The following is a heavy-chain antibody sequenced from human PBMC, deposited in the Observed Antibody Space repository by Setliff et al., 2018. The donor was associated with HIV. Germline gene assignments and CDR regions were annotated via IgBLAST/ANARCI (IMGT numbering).Heavy chain of an antibody. CDR1: GFAFDNYC. CDR3: ARDLSSGWYGVLNC. V-gene: IGHV3-23*01. D-gene: IGHD6-19*01. Sequence: GGSLRLSCAASGFAFDNYCMTWVRQAPGKGLEWVSAIGGSTGSTYYADSVKGRFTISRDNAKNTLYLQMNSLRAEDTAVYYCARDLSSGWYGVLNCWGQGTLVTVSS. CDR2: IGGSTGST. J-gene: IGHJ4*02.